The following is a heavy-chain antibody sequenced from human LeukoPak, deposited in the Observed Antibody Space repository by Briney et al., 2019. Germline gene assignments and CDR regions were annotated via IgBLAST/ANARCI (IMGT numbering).Heavy chain of an antibody. CDR2: INSDGSTT. Sequence: GGSLRLSCAASGFTFSSSWMHWVRQAPGKGLVWVSRINSDGSTTNYADSVKGRFIISRDNAKNTLYLQMNSLRAEDTAIYYCTRPESSSSLACDHWGQGTLVTVSS. V-gene: IGHV3-74*01. J-gene: IGHJ4*02. D-gene: IGHD2-2*01. CDR1: GFTFSSSW. CDR3: TRPESSSSLACDH.